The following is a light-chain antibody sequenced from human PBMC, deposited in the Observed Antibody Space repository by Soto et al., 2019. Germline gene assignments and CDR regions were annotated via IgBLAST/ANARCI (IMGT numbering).Light chain of an antibody. Sequence: DIQMTQFPSTLSASEGDTVTITCRASRSDSTWLAWYQQIPGGAPKPLIYKASILESGVPSRFSGSGSGTDFTLTISSLQAEDVAVYYCQQYYSTPWTFGQGTNVDI. CDR3: QQYYSTPWT. J-gene: IGKJ1*01. CDR2: KAS. CDR1: RSDSTW. V-gene: IGKV1-5*03.